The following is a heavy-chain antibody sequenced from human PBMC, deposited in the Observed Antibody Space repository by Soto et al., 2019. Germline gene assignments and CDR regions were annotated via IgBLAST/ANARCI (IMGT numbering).Heavy chain of an antibody. CDR2: IYTSGST. CDR1: GGSISSYY. J-gene: IGHJ4*02. Sequence: QVQLQESGPGLVKPLETLSLTCTVSGGSISSYYWSWIRQPAGKGLEWIGRIYTSGSTNYNPSLKSRVTMSVDTSKNQFSLKLSSVTAAGTAVYYCARLAAAGRRYYFDYWGQGTLVTVSS. CDR3: ARLAAAGRRYYFDY. V-gene: IGHV4-4*07. D-gene: IGHD6-13*01.